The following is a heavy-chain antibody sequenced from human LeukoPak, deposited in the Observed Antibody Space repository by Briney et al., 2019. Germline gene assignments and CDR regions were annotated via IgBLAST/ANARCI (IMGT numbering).Heavy chain of an antibody. CDR1: GFTFSSYS. CDR2: ISSSSSYI. CDR3: ARDSSGTDI. Sequence: GGSLRLSCAASGFTFSSYSMNWVRQAPGKGLEWVSFISSSSSYIYYADSVKGRFTISRDNAENSLHLQMNSLRAEDTAVYYCARDSSGTDIWGQGTMVTVSS. V-gene: IGHV3-21*01. J-gene: IGHJ3*02. D-gene: IGHD3-10*01.